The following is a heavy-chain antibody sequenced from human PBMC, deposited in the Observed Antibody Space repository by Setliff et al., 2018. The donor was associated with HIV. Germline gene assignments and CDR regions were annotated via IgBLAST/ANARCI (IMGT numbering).Heavy chain of an antibody. J-gene: IGHJ4*02. D-gene: IGHD3-22*01. CDR1: GFTVSGNY. CDR2: ISSSGNTI. V-gene: IGHV3-11*01. Sequence: PGGSLRLSCAASGFTVSGNYMSWVRQTPGKGLGWVSYISSSGNTIYYDYADSVKGRFTVSRDKAKNSLNLQMNSLRAEDTALYYCAKDFYYRINYNLGIFDSWGQGTLVTVSS. CDR3: AKDFYYRINYNLGIFDS.